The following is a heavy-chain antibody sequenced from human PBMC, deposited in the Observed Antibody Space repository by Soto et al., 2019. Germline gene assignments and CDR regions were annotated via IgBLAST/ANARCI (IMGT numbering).Heavy chain of an antibody. CDR3: ARRWGSAADY. V-gene: IGHV4-59*08. CDR1: GGSISNYY. Sequence: PSETLSLTCTVSGGSISNYYWSWIRHPPGKKLEWIGYIYYSGSTNYNPSLKSRVTISVDTSKNQFSLKLSSVTAADTAVYYCARRWGSAADYWGQGTLVTFSS. D-gene: IGHD2-15*01. CDR2: IYYSGST. J-gene: IGHJ4*02.